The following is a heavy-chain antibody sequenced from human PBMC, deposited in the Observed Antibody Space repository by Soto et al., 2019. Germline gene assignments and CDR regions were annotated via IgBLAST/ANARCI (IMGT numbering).Heavy chain of an antibody. D-gene: IGHD6-19*01. Sequence: SVKFSCKASRGTFSSYAISWVRQAPGQGLEWMGGIIPIFGTANYAQKFQGRVTITADESTSTAYMELSSLRSEDTAVYYCASTVAARGVDYFDYWGQGTLVTVSS. CDR3: ASTVAARGVDYFDY. J-gene: IGHJ4*02. CDR1: RGTFSSYA. CDR2: IIPIFGTA. V-gene: IGHV1-69*13.